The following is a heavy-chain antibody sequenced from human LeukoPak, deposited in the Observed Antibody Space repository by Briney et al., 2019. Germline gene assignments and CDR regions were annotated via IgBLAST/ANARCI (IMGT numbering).Heavy chain of an antibody. CDR3: ARDFGHRELLSFDY. D-gene: IGHD1-26*01. J-gene: IGHJ4*02. CDR2: INPNSGGT. Sequence: ASVKVSCKASGYTFTGYYMHWVRQAPGQGLEWMGWINPNSGGTNYAQKFQGRVTMTRDTSISTAYMELSRLRSDDTAVYYCARDFGHRELLSFDYWGQGTLVTVSS. CDR1: GYTFTGYY. V-gene: IGHV1-2*02.